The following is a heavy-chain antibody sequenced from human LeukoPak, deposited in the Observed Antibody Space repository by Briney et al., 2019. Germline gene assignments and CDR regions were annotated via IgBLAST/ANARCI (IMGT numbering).Heavy chain of an antibody. D-gene: IGHD6-13*01. CDR3: ASSVGSSWFDY. V-gene: IGHV3-66*01. CDR1: GFTVSSNY. J-gene: IGHJ4*02. CDR2: IYSGGST. Sequence: GGSLRLSRAASGFTVSSNYMSWVRQAPGKGLEWVSVIYSGGSTYYADSVKGRFTISRDNSKNTLYLQMNSLRAEDTAVYYCASSVGSSWFDYWGQGTLVTVSS.